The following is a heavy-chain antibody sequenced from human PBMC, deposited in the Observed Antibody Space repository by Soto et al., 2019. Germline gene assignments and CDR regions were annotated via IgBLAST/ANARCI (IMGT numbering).Heavy chain of an antibody. J-gene: IGHJ3*02. Sequence: VQSGAEVKKPGASVKVSCKASGDTFINSGISWVRQAPGQGLEWMGWISGYKGDTNYAQKFQGRVTLTTDTSTSTAYMELRSLTPGDTAIYYCARIEYCSGGNCYSAFDIWGQGTLVTVSS. V-gene: IGHV1-18*01. D-gene: IGHD2-15*01. CDR1: GDTFINSG. CDR2: ISGYKGDT. CDR3: ARIEYCSGGNCYSAFDI.